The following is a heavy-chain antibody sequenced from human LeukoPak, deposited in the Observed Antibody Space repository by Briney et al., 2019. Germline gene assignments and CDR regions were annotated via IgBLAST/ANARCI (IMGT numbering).Heavy chain of an antibody. J-gene: IGHJ6*03. Sequence: GGSLSLSCAASGFTFSSYAMHWVRQAPGKGLEWVAVISYDGSNIYYADSVKGRFTISRDNAKNSLYLQMNSLRAEDTAVYYCARDRGASGNNYMDVWGKGTTVTVSS. D-gene: IGHD3-10*01. CDR3: ARDRGASGNNYMDV. V-gene: IGHV3-30-3*01. CDR2: ISYDGSNI. CDR1: GFTFSSYA.